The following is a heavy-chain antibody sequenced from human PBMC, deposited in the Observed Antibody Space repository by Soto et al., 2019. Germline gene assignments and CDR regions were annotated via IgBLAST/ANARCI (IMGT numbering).Heavy chain of an antibody. Sequence: EVQLVESGGGLVQPGGSLRLSCSASGFTFSSYAMHWVRQAPGKGLEYVSAISSNGGSTYYADSVKGRFTISRDNSKNTLYLQMSSLRAEDTAVYYCVKGITIFGVAPGYWGQGTLVTVSS. J-gene: IGHJ4*02. V-gene: IGHV3-64D*06. D-gene: IGHD3-3*01. CDR1: GFTFSSYA. CDR3: VKGITIFGVAPGY. CDR2: ISSNGGST.